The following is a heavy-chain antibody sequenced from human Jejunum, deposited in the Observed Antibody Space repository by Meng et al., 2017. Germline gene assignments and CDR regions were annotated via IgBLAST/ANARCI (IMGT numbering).Heavy chain of an antibody. CDR2: VFHSGTP. D-gene: IGHD2-21*01. Sequence: QVRLQAPGPGLVKPSGTLSLTCAVSGGSITSTKWWSWVRQTPGKGLEWIGEVFHSGTPNYNPSLMSRLTMSVDKSKNQFSLNLTSVTAADTAVYYCASRPVGIRTYYFDCWGQGTLVTVSS. CDR1: GGSITSTKW. V-gene: IGHV4-4*02. J-gene: IGHJ4*02. CDR3: ASRPVGIRTYYFDC.